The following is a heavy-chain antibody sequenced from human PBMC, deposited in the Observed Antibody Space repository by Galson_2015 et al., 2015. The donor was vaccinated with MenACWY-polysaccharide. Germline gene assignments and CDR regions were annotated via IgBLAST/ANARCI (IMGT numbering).Heavy chain of an antibody. CDR1: GFTFSSFW. CDR3: ARDPLDSSGYTRGSVFNL. J-gene: IGHJ2*01. V-gene: IGHV3-7*01. D-gene: IGHD3-22*01. Sequence: SLRLSCAASGFTFSSFWMSWVRQAPGKGLEWVAIIKQDGSEKYYVDSVKGRFSISRDNAKNSLYLQTNSLRSEDTAVYYCARDPLDSSGYTRGSVFNLWSRGTLVTVSS. CDR2: IKQDGSEK.